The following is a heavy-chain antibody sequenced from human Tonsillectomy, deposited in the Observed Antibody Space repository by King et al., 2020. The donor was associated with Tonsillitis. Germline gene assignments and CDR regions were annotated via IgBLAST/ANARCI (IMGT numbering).Heavy chain of an antibody. CDR1: GFTFSSYG. Sequence: EQLVQSGGGVVQPGRSLRLSCAASGFTFSSYGMHWVRQAPGKGLEWVAVIWYDGSNKYFAESVKGRFTISKDNSKNTLNWQMNSLRAEDTAVYYCARVGSSSWYFDYWGQGTLVTVSS. V-gene: IGHV3-33*08. J-gene: IGHJ4*02. CDR3: ARVGSSSWYFDY. CDR2: IWYDGSNK. D-gene: IGHD6-13*01.